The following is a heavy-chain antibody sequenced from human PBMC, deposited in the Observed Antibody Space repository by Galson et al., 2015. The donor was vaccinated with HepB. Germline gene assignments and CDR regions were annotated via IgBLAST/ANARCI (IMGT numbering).Heavy chain of an antibody. CDR2: ISGYNGKT. CDR3: ARDPALTPGYCSDTTCPYGMDV. CDR1: GYSFTSHY. Sequence: GAEVKKPGASVKVSCKASGYSFTSHYVIWVRQAPGQGLEWMEWISGYNGKTHYAQTFQGRVTMTKDTFTSTAYMELRSLKSDDTAVYYCARDPALTPGYCSDTTCPYGMDVWGQGTTVTVS. V-gene: IGHV1-18*04. J-gene: IGHJ6*02. D-gene: IGHD2-15*01.